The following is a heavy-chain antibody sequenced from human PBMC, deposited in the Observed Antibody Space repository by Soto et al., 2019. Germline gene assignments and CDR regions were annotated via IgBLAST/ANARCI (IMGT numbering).Heavy chain of an antibody. CDR2: ISYDGSNK. V-gene: IGHV3-30-3*01. Sequence: QVQLVESGGGVVQPGRSLRLSCAASGFTFSSYAMHWVRQAPGKGLEWVAVISYDGSNKYYADSVKGRFTISRDNSKNTLYLQMNSLRAEDTAVYYCARDRTYVLRFLEWSTFDYWGQGPLVTVSS. D-gene: IGHD3-3*01. CDR1: GFTFSSYA. J-gene: IGHJ4*02. CDR3: ARDRTYVLRFLEWSTFDY.